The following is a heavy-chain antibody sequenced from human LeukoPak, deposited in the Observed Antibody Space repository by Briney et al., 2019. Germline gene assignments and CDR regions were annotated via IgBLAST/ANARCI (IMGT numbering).Heavy chain of an antibody. J-gene: IGHJ4*02. V-gene: IGHV4-31*03. CDR2: IYYSGST. CDR3: ARGGDSSGLV. CDR1: GGSISSGGYY. Sequence: SETLSLTCTVSGGSISSGGYYWSWIRQHPGKGLEWIGYIYYSGSTYYNPSLKSRVTISVDTSKNQFSLKLSSVTAAETAVYYCARGGDSSGLVWGQGTLVTVSS. D-gene: IGHD6-19*01.